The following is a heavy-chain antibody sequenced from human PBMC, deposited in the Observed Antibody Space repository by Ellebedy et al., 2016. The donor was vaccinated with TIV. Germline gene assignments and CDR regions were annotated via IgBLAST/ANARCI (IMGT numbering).Heavy chain of an antibody. J-gene: IGHJ6*03. Sequence: GESLKISXAASGFTFSSYSMNWVRQAPGKGLEWVSAISGSGGSTYYADSVKGRFTISRDNSKNTLYLQMNSLRAEDTAVYYCAKVWSSSWSEVYYYMDVWGKGTTVTVSS. CDR3: AKVWSSSWSEVYYYMDV. V-gene: IGHV3-23*01. CDR2: ISGSGGST. CDR1: GFTFSSYS. D-gene: IGHD6-13*01.